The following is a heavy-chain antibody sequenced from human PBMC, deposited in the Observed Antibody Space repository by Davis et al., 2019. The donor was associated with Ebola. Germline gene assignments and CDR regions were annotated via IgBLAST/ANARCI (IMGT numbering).Heavy chain of an antibody. CDR3: ARQDCTGGGRYFRPFGKGFDS. CDR1: GGSITRSDYY. Sequence: PSETLSLTCTVSGGSITRSDYYWAWIRQPPGKGLEWIGSFYYTTSSYYNPSLKSRVTISADTSKNQFSLRVTSVTAADTAIYYCARQDCTGGGRYFRPFGKGFDSWGQGTLVPVSS. J-gene: IGHJ5*01. V-gene: IGHV4-39*01. D-gene: IGHD2-8*02. CDR2: FYYTTSS.